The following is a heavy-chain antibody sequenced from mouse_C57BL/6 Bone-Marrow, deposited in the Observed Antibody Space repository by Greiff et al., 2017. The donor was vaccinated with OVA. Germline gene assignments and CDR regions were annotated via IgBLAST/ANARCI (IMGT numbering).Heavy chain of an antibody. CDR1: GFTFSDYG. D-gene: IGHD1-1*01. J-gene: IGHJ3*01. Sequence: EVKVVESGGGLVQPGGSLKLSCAASGFTFSDYGMAWVRQAPRKGPEWVAFVSNLAYSIYYADTVTGRFTISRENAKETLYLEMSSLRSEDTAMYYCARRDGYYGSSYPFAYWGQGTLVTVSA. CDR3: ARRDGYYGSSYPFAY. V-gene: IGHV5-15*04. CDR2: VSNLAYSI.